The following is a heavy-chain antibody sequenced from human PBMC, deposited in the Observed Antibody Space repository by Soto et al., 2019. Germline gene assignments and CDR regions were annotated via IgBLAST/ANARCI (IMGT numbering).Heavy chain of an antibody. CDR1: GGTFSSYA. CDR3: ARQMHYYDDSSGQSDWFDP. CDR2: IIPIFGTA. Sequence: QVQLVQSGAEVKKPGSSVKVSCKASGGTFSSYAISWVRQAPGQGLEWMGGIIPIFGTANYAQKFQGRVTIPADESTSTGYMEVSSLSAEDTAVYYCARQMHYYDDSSGQSDWFDPWGQGTLVTVSS. V-gene: IGHV1-69*12. D-gene: IGHD3-22*01. J-gene: IGHJ5*02.